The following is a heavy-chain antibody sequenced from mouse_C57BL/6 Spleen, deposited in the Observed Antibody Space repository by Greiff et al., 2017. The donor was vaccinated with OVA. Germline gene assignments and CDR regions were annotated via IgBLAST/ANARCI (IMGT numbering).Heavy chain of an antibody. D-gene: IGHD4-1*01. CDR1: GYTFTSYW. Sequence: QVQLQQPGAELVKPGASVKLSCKASGYTFTSYWMHWVKQTPGRGLAWIGRIDPNSGGTKYNEKIKSQATLTVNRPSSTAYRQLSCLTSEDSAVYNSANSGGGTRWYFDVWGTGTTVTVSS. V-gene: IGHV1-72*01. CDR3: ANSGGGTRWYFDV. CDR2: IDPNSGGT. J-gene: IGHJ1*03.